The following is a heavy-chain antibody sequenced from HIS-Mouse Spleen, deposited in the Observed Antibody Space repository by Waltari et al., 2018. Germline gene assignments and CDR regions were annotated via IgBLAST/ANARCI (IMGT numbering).Heavy chain of an antibody. V-gene: IGHV3-74*01. CDR2: INSDGSRT. Sequence: EVQLVESGGGLVQPGGSLRLSCAASGFTFSSYWMHWVRQAPVKGLVGVSRINSDGSRTSYADSVKGRFTISRDNAKNTLYLQMNSLRAEDTAVYYCARDGGRVYSSSFDYWGQGTLVTVSS. D-gene: IGHD6-6*01. CDR1: GFTFSSYW. J-gene: IGHJ4*02. CDR3: ARDGGRVYSSSFDY.